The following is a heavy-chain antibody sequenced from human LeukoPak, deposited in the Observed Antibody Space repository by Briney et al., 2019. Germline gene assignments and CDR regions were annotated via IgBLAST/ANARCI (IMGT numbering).Heavy chain of an antibody. V-gene: IGHV5-51*01. CDR3: AATLSRKYQLPHDAFDI. Sequence: GESLKISCKGSGYSYTSYWIGWVRQMPGKGLEWMGIIYPGDSDTRYSPSFQGQVTISADKSISTAYLQWSSLKASDTAMYYCAATLSRKYQLPHDAFDIWGQGTMVTVSS. D-gene: IGHD2-2*01. CDR2: IYPGDSDT. CDR1: GYSYTSYW. J-gene: IGHJ3*02.